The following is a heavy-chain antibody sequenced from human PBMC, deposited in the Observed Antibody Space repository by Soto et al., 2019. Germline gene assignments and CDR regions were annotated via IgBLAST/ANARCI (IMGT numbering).Heavy chain of an antibody. D-gene: IGHD2-2*01. Sequence: GASVKVSFKASGYTFTGYYMHWVRQAPGQGLEWMGWINPNSGGTNYAQKFQGRVTMTRDTSISTAYMELSRLRSDDTAVYYCARAVGYCSSTSCYLGGYYYYGMDVWGQGTTVTVSS. J-gene: IGHJ6*02. CDR2: INPNSGGT. V-gene: IGHV1-2*02. CDR3: ARAVGYCSSTSCYLGGYYYYGMDV. CDR1: GYTFTGYY.